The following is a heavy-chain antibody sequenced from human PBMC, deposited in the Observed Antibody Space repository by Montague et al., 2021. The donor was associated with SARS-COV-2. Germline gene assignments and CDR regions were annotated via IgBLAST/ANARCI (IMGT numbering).Heavy chain of an antibody. CDR3: ARSAMIRGVFTSWVDP. J-gene: IGHJ5*02. CDR1: GDSVSNDRSY. CDR2: IYFLGNT. V-gene: IGHV4-39*01. Sequence: SETLSLTCTVSGDSVSNDRSYWGWIRQSPGKGLEWIGTIYFLGNTYYSPSLKSRVTMSVDTSKNQLSLRLTSVTASDTAIYYCARSAMIRGVFTSWVDPWGQGTLVTVSS. D-gene: IGHD3-10*01.